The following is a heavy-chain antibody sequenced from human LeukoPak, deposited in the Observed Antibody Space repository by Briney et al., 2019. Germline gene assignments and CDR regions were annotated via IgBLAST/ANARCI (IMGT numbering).Heavy chain of an antibody. Sequence: PGGSLRLSCAASGFTFSNYWMIWVRRAPGKGLEWGGNIKQDGSEKRYADSVRGRLSISRDNAQTSLYLQVNSLRAEDTAVYYCARDEHQFYHSSTGRFDYWGQGTLVTVSS. CDR3: ARDEHQFYHSSTGRFDY. J-gene: IGHJ4*02. V-gene: IGHV3-7*04. D-gene: IGHD2-8*02. CDR2: IKQDGSEK. CDR1: GFTFSNYW.